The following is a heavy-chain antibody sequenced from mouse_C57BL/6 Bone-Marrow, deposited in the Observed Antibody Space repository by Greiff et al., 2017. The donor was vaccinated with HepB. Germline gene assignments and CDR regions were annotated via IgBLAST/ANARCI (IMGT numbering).Heavy chain of an antibody. Sequence: EVQLQQSGAELVKPGASVKLSCTASGFNFKDYYMHWVKQRTEQGLEWIGRIAPEDGETKYAPKFQGKATITADTSSNTAYLQLSSLTSEDTAVYYCATVPIYYGCDEEGYYAMDFGGQGTSVTVSS. D-gene: IGHD2-2*01. CDR3: ATVPIYYGCDEEGYYAMDF. V-gene: IGHV14-2*01. J-gene: IGHJ4*01. CDR2: IAPEDGET. CDR1: GFNFKDYY.